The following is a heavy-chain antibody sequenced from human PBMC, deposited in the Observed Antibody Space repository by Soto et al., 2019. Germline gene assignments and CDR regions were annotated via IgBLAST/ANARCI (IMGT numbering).Heavy chain of an antibody. D-gene: IGHD1-26*01. Sequence: GGSLRLSCAASGFTFSSYGMHWVRQAPGKGLEWVAIIWYDGSNKYYADSVKGRFTISRDNSQNTLCLQMNSLRAEDTAVYYCARVGPPLDVWGQGTTVTVSS. CDR3: ARVGPPLDV. J-gene: IGHJ6*02. V-gene: IGHV3-33*01. CDR2: IWYDGSNK. CDR1: GFTFSSYG.